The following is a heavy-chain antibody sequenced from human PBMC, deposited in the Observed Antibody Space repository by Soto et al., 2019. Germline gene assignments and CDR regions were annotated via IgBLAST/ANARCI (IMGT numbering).Heavy chain of an antibody. CDR1: GYSINNSNW. J-gene: IGHJ5*02. D-gene: IGHD3-3*01. V-gene: IGHV4-28*01. Sequence: SETLSLTCGVSGYSINNSNWWGWIRQPPGKGLAWIGYIYYSGSTNYNPSLKSRVTISVDTSKNQFSLKLSSVTAADTAVYYCARLSKGFGSTIFGVVNLLGVWFDPWGQGTLVTVSS. CDR2: IYYSGST. CDR3: ARLSKGFGSTIFGVVNLLGVWFDP.